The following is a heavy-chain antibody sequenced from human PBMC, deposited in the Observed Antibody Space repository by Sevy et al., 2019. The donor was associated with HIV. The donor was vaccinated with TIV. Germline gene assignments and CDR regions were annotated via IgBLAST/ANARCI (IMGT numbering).Heavy chain of an antibody. CDR1: GFTFGSYW. Sequence: GGSLRLSCGASGFTFGSYWMHWVRQVPGKGLEWVSRISDDGRSTTYADSVRGRFTISRDNAKNTLYLQMNGLRADDTAVYYCARDSVTVSGIVLYALDIWGQGIMVTVSS. CDR3: ARDSVTVSGIVLYALDI. CDR2: ISDDGRST. V-gene: IGHV3-74*01. D-gene: IGHD3-3*01. J-gene: IGHJ3*02.